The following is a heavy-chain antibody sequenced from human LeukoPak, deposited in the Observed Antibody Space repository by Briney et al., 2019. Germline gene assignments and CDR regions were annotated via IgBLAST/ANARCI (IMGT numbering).Heavy chain of an antibody. D-gene: IGHD5-18*01. J-gene: IGHJ4*02. CDR2: TSYDGSNK. Sequence: GGSLRLSCAASGFTFSSYSMHWVRQAPGKGVGWGALTSYDGSNKYYADSVKGRFTISRDNSRNTLYLQMNSLRTEDTAMYYCAKDMGYTFGHAFDYWGQGTLVTVSS. CDR1: GFTFSSYS. V-gene: IGHV3-30-3*01. CDR3: AKDMGYTFGHAFDY.